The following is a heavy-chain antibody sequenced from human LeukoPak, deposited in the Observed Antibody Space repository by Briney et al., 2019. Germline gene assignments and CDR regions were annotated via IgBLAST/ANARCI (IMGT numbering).Heavy chain of an antibody. CDR1: GGSISSYY. V-gene: IGHV4-59*01. D-gene: IGHD3-22*01. Sequence: SETLSLTCTVSGGSISSYYWSWIRQPPGKGLEWIGYIYYSGSTNYNPSLKSRVTISVDTSNNQFSLKLSSVTAADTAVYYCARDHPYYYDSSGYSGRDAFDIWGQGTMITVSS. J-gene: IGHJ3*02. CDR2: IYYSGST. CDR3: ARDHPYYYDSSGYSGRDAFDI.